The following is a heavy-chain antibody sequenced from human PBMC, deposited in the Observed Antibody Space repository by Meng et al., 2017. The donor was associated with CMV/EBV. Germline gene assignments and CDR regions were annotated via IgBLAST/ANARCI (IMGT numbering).Heavy chain of an antibody. J-gene: IGHJ4*02. CDR2: ISAYNGNT. Sequence: HVQLGPSGAEAKKPGASVKVSCNASGYTFTSYGISWVRQAPGQELEWMGWISAYNGNTNYAQKLQGRVTMTTDTSTSTAYMELRSLRSDDTAVYYCARGGRYYYDSSGYCDYWGQGTLVTVSS. CDR1: GYTFTSYG. V-gene: IGHV1-18*01. CDR3: ARGGRYYYDSSGYCDY. D-gene: IGHD3-22*01.